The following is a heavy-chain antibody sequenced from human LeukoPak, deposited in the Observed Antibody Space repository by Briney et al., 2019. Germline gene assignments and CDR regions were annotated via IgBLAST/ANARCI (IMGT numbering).Heavy chain of an antibody. V-gene: IGHV3-33*01. J-gene: IGHJ6*02. CDR1: GFTFSSYG. CDR2: IWYDGSNK. CDR3: ARDPYSSSWYLLRWDYYYGMDV. Sequence: GGSLRLSCAASGFTFSSYGMHWVRQAPGKGLEWVAVIWYDGSNKYYADSMKGRFTISRDNSKNTLYLQMNSLRAEDTAVYYCARDPYSSSWYLLRWDYYYGMDVWGQGTTVTVSS. D-gene: IGHD6-13*01.